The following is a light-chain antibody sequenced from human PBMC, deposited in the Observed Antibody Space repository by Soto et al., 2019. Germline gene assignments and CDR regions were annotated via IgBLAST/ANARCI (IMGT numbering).Light chain of an antibody. V-gene: IGKV3-20*01. CDR2: GAS. J-gene: IGKJ2*01. CDR1: QSVSSNY. CDR3: QQYGNSLYS. Sequence: ENVLTQSPGPLSLSPGERATLSCRASQSVSSNYLAWYQQKPGQAPRLLIYGASNRATGIPDRFSGSGSGTDFTLTISRLEAEDFAVYYCQQYGNSLYSFGQGTKLEIK.